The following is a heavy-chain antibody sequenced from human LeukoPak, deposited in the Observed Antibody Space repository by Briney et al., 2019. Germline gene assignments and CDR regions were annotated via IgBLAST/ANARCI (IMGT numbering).Heavy chain of an antibody. J-gene: IGHJ4*02. CDR1: GFTFSSYG. D-gene: IGHD5-18*01. V-gene: IGHV3-30*03. CDR3: ARGGKGYSYGCYY. Sequence: PGRSLRLSCAASGFTFSSYGMHWVRQAPGKGLEWVAVISYDGSNKYYADSVKGRFTISRDNSKNTLYLQMNSLRAEDTAVYYYARGGKGYSYGCYYWGQGTLVTVSS. CDR2: ISYDGSNK.